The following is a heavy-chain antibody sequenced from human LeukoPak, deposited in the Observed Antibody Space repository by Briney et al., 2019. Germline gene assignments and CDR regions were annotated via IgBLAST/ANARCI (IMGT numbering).Heavy chain of an antibody. CDR2: ISYDGSNK. Sequence: PGGSLRLSCAASGFTFSSYAMHWVRRAPGKGLEWVAGISYDGSNKYYADSVKGRFTISRDNSKNTLYLQMNSLRAEDTAVYYCARDRGDYDSRENWFDPWGQGTLVTVSS. CDR1: GFTFSSYA. V-gene: IGHV3-30-3*01. CDR3: ARDRGDYDSRENWFDP. D-gene: IGHD3-22*01. J-gene: IGHJ5*02.